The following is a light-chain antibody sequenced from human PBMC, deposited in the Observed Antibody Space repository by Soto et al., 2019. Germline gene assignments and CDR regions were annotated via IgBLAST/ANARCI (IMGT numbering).Light chain of an antibody. CDR2: EVN. CDR1: SSDVGGYNL. J-gene: IGLJ2*01. V-gene: IGLV2-8*01. CDR3: SSYASGNNLV. Sequence: QSVLTQPPSASGSPGQSVTISCTGTSSDVGGYNLVSWYQQHPGKAPKLMIYEVNKRPSGVPDRFSGSKSGNTASLTVSGLQAEDEGDYSCSSYASGNNLVFGGGTKLTVL.